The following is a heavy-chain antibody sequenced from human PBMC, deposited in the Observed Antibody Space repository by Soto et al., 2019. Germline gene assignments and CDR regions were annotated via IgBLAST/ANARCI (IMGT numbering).Heavy chain of an antibody. CDR1: GASISSGFYY. CDR2: IYDSGNT. CDR3: ARPPLCIHRLEN. D-gene: IGHD5-18*01. J-gene: IGHJ4*02. Sequence: SETLSLTCSVSGASISSGFYYWSWIRQPPGKGLEWIGYIYDSGNTYYNPSLKRRLTISVDTSKNQFFLRLGSVTAADSAVCSWARPPLCIHRLENWGQGTLVTVSS. V-gene: IGHV4-30-4*01.